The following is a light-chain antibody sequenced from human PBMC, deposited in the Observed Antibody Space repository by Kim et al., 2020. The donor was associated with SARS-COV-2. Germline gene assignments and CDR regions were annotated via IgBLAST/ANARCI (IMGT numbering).Light chain of an antibody. CDR1: QIVRNY. V-gene: IGKV3-11*01. CDR2: YAS. CDR3: QHRSSWPIT. J-gene: IGKJ5*01. Sequence: FAPGERATPSCMARQIVRNYLAWYQQNPGQAPRLLIYYASNRATGIPARFSGSGSGTDFTLTISSLEPEDFAVYYCQHRSSWPITFGQGTRLEIK.